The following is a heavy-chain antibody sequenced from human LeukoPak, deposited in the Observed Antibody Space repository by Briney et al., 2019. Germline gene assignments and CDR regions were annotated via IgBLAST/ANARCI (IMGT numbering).Heavy chain of an antibody. CDR2: IYYSGST. D-gene: IGHD2-21*02. Sequence: SETLSLTCTVSGGSVSSGSYYWSWIRPPPGKGLEWIGYIYYSGSTNYNPSLKSRVTISVDTSKNQFSLKLSSVTAADTAVYYCARGRYCGGDSYSKWFDPWGQGTLVTVSS. CDR1: GGSVSSGSYY. J-gene: IGHJ5*02. CDR3: ARGRYCGGDSYSKWFDP. V-gene: IGHV4-61*01.